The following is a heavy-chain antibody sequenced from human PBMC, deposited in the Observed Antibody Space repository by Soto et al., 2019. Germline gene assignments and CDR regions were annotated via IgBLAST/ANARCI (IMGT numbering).Heavy chain of an antibody. CDR1: GYIFTSYG. V-gene: IGHV1-18*04. J-gene: IGHJ5*02. CDR2: ISGFNGNT. CDR3: ARGPRYCSSSTCFAGVTWFDP. Sequence: ASVKVSCKASGYIFTSYGISWVRQAPGRGLGWMGWISGFNGNTNYAQNVQGRVSMTTDKSTNTAYMELRSLTSDDTAVYYCARGPRYCSSSTCFAGVTWFDPWGQGTPVTVSS. D-gene: IGHD2-15*01.